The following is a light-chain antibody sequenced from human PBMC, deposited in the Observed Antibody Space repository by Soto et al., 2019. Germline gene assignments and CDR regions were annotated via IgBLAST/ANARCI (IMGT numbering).Light chain of an antibody. J-gene: IGKJ4*01. CDR2: AAS. V-gene: IGKV1-39*01. Sequence: DIQMTQSPSSLSASVGDRVTITCRASQSISSNLNWYQQKPGKAPKLLIYAASSLQSGVPSRFSGSGSGTDFTLTISSLQPEDFATYYCQQSYSTSVSFGGGTKLEFK. CDR1: QSISSN. CDR3: QQSYSTSVS.